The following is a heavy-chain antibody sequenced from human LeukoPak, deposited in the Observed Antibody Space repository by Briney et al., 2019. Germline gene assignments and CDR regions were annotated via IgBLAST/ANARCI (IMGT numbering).Heavy chain of an antibody. CDR3: ARRLVREDAFDI. CDR1: GYSISSGYY. D-gene: IGHD3-10*01. V-gene: IGHV4-38-2*01. CDR2: IYHSGST. Sequence: SETLSLTCAVSGYSISSGYYWGWFRQPPGKGLEWIGSIYHSGSTYYNPSLKSRVTISVDTSKNQFSLKLSSVTAADTAVYYCARRLVREDAFDIWGQGTMVTVSS. J-gene: IGHJ3*02.